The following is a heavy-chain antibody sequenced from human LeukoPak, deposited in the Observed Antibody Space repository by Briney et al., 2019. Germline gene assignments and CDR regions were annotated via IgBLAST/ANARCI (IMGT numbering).Heavy chain of an antibody. CDR3: ARDFAFDI. CDR2: IYYSGGT. V-gene: IGHV4-30-4*01. J-gene: IGHJ3*02. CDR1: GGSISSGDYY. Sequence: SETLSLTCTGSGGSISSGDYYWSWIRQPPGKGLEWNGYIYYSGGTSYNPSLKSRVTISVDTSKNQFSLKLSSVTAADTAVYYCARDFAFDIWGQGTMVTVSS.